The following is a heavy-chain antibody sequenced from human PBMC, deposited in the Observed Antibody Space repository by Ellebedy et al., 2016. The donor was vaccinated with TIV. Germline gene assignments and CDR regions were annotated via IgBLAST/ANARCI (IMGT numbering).Heavy chain of an antibody. V-gene: IGHV4-39*01. D-gene: IGHD6-13*01. Sequence: SETLSLTCSVSGGSIRSSTYYWGWIRQPPGQGLEWIGSIYYTGTTYYNPSLPRPVKIFVDTSRNQFSLKLSSVTAADTAVYYCALPYSSSWYVGYWGQGTLVTVSS. CDR1: GGSIRSSTYY. J-gene: IGHJ4*02. CDR3: ALPYSSSWYVGY. CDR2: IYYTGTT.